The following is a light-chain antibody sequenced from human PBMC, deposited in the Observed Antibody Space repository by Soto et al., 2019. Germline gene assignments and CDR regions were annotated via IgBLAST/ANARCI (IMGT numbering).Light chain of an antibody. CDR1: QSVAGSS. Sequence: EIMLTQSPGTLSLSPGDRATLSFSASQSVAGSSLAWYQQKPAQAPRLLIYAASNRATGIPARFSGSGSGTDFSLIINGLEPDDFAVSFCQPYGSSHLTFGGGTKVVIK. J-gene: IGKJ4*01. V-gene: IGKV3-20*01. CDR3: QPYGSSHLT. CDR2: AAS.